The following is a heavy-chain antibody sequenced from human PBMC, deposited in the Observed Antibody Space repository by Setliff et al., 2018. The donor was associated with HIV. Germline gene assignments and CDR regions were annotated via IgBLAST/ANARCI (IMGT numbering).Heavy chain of an antibody. CDR3: ARDFKSGYVDY. CDR2: IYNDGANR. CDR1: GITFSSYV. D-gene: IGHD2-15*01. Sequence: GGSLRLSCEASGITFSSYVMSWVRQAPGKGLEWVAVIYNDGANRYFGDFVEGRFTISRDNSRNTVNLQMNSLRGDDTAVYYCARDFKSGYVDYLGQGIPVTVSS. V-gene: IGHV3-33*08. J-gene: IGHJ4*02.